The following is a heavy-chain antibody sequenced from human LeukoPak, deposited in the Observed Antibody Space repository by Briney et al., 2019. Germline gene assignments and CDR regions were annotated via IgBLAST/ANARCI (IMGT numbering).Heavy chain of an antibody. J-gene: IGHJ4*02. CDR3: AKKGDYYDSSGYQFDY. CDR1: GFTFSSYA. CDR2: ISGSGGST. Sequence: GGSLRLSCAASGFTFSSYAMSWVRQAPGKGLEWVSAISGSGGSTYYADSVKGRFTISRDNSKNTLYLQMNSLRAEDTAVYYCAKKGDYYDSSGYQFDYWGQGTLVTVSS. V-gene: IGHV3-23*01. D-gene: IGHD3-22*01.